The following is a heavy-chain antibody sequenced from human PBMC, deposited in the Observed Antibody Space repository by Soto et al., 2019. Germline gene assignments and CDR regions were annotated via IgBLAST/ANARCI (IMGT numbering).Heavy chain of an antibody. J-gene: IGHJ4*02. V-gene: IGHV1-18*04. Sequence: XSVKVSCNASGYTFTSYGIRWVRQAPGQGLEWMGWISAYNGNTNYAQKLQGRVTMTTDTSTSTAYMELRSLRSDDTAVYYCASRAAYRLIDDWGQGTLVTVSS. CDR3: ASRAAYRLIDD. CDR2: ISAYNGNT. CDR1: GYTFTSYG. D-gene: IGHD6-25*01.